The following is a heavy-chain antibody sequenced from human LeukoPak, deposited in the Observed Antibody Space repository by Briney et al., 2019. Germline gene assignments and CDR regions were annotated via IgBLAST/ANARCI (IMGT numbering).Heavy chain of an antibody. CDR1: GGSISSSSYY. J-gene: IGHJ4*02. CDR3: GRGEYCSGGSCYFDY. V-gene: IGHV4-39*07. Sequence: SETLSLTCTVSGGSISSSSYYWNWIRQPPGKGLEWIGEITHSGSTNYNPSLNSRVTISVDTSKNQFSLKLRSVTAADTAVYYCGRGEYCSGGSCYFDYWGQGTLVTVSS. D-gene: IGHD2-15*01. CDR2: ITHSGST.